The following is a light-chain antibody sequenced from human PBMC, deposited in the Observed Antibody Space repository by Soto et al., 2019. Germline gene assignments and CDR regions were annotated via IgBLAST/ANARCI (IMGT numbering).Light chain of an antibody. CDR1: SSDVGSYNL. V-gene: IGLV2-23*01. CDR2: EGS. Sequence: QSVLTQPPSASGTPGQRVTISCSGSSSDVGSYNLVSWYQQHPGKAPKLMIYEGSKRPSGVSNRFSGSKSGNTASLTISGLQADDEADYYCCSYAGSSTWVFGTGTKLTVL. J-gene: IGLJ1*01. CDR3: CSYAGSSTWV.